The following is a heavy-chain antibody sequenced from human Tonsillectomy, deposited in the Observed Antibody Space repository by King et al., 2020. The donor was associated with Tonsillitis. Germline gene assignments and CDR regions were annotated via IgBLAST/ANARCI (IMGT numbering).Heavy chain of an antibody. D-gene: IGHD2-15*01. Sequence: VQLQESGPRLVKPSETLSLTCSVSGDSINNHYWSWIRQPPGKGLEWIGYVYYIENTDYNPSLTSRATISLATSKNQFPLKRRSVTAADTAVYYCARTVGAFDIWGQGTMVTVSS. CDR2: VYYIENT. CDR3: ARTVGAFDI. V-gene: IGHV4-59*11. J-gene: IGHJ3*02. CDR1: GDSINNHY.